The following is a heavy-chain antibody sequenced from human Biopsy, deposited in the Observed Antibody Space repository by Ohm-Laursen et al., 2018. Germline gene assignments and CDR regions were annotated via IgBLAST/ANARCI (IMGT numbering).Heavy chain of an antibody. Sequence: GTLSLTCTVSGGSISDDYWNWIRQPPGKGLQGIGYISSGGRAKYNPSLKSRLTISLDTSKNQLSLRLGSVTAADSAIYYCARERQFRFLEGAFDYWGQGILVTVSS. D-gene: IGHD3-3*01. J-gene: IGHJ4*02. CDR2: ISSGGRA. CDR1: GGSISDDY. CDR3: ARERQFRFLEGAFDY. V-gene: IGHV4-59*01.